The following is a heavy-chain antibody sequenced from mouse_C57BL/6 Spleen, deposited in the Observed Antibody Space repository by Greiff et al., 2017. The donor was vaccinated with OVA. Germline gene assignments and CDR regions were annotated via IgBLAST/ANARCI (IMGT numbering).Heavy chain of an antibody. CDR2: IDPEDGDT. J-gene: IGHJ3*01. Sequence: VQLQQSGAELVKPGASVKLSCKASGFNITDYYMHWVKQRPEQGLEWIGMIDPEDGDTKYDPKFQGKATITADTSSNTAYMQLSSLTSEYTAVYYYSPLYDYDSGAYWGQGTLVTVSA. D-gene: IGHD2-4*01. CDR3: SPLYDYDSGAY. V-gene: IGHV14-2*01. CDR1: GFNITDYY.